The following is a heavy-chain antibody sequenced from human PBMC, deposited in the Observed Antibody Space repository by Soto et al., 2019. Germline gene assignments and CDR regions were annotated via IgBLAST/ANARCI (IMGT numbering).Heavy chain of an antibody. CDR1: GGSISDFY. V-gene: IGHV4-59*01. CDR2: LYYTGST. J-gene: IGHJ6*02. D-gene: IGHD3-3*01. CDR3: ARGGGYDFRSSQAPPIVV. Sequence: KTSETLSLTCNVSGGSISDFYWSWIRQSPGKRLEWIGYLYYTGSTNYNPALKSRVTISLDTSKNQFSLKVRSVTAADTAVYYCARGGGYDFRSSQAPPIVVWGQGTTVTVSS.